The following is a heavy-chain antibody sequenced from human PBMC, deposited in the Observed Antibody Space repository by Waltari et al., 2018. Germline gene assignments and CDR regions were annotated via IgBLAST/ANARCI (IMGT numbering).Heavy chain of an antibody. J-gene: IGHJ4*02. CDR3: AREGDSGYDY. CDR2: ISSSSSYI. Sequence: EVQLVESGAGLVKPGVSLRFSCASSGFNFVSYTMNWVRQSPGKGMEWVSSISSSSSYIYYADSGKGRFTISRENAKNTVYLQMNSQRAEETAVDYCAREGDSGYDYWGQGTLVTVSS. CDR1: GFNFVSYT. V-gene: IGHV3-21*01. D-gene: IGHD5-12*01.